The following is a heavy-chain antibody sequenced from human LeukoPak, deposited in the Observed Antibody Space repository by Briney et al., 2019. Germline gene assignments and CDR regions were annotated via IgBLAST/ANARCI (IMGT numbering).Heavy chain of an antibody. J-gene: IGHJ4*02. CDR2: INPNSGGT. V-gene: IGHV1-2*02. CDR1: GYTFTGCY. D-gene: IGHD2-2*01. Sequence: ASVKVSCKASGYTFTGCYMHWVRQAPGQGLEWMGWINPNSGGTNYAQKFQGRVTMTRDTSISTAYMELSRLRSDDTAVYYCARDPLYQLPFDYWGQGTLVTVSS. CDR3: ARDPLYQLPFDY.